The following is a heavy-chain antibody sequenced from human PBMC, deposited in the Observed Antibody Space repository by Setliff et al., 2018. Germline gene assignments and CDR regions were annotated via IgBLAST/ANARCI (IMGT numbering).Heavy chain of an antibody. CDR3: AKEGYYDHFGYYHYYFDF. J-gene: IGHJ4*02. V-gene: IGHV4-61*02. D-gene: IGHD3-22*01. CDR2: IYTSGST. CDR1: GGSVSSGSYY. Sequence: SETLSLTCTVSGGSVSSGSYYWSWIRQPAGKGLEWIGRIYTSGSTNYNPSLKSRVAISVDTSKNQFSLRLSSVTAADPAVYYCAKEGYYDHFGYYHYYFDFWGQGTLVTVSS.